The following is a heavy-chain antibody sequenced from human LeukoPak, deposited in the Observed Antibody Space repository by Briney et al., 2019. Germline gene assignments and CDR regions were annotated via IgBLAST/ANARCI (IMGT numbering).Heavy chain of an antibody. D-gene: IGHD3-10*01. V-gene: IGHV4-39*01. CDR1: GGSLSSSTWY. CDR3: ARHGGGIQGDAFDF. J-gene: IGHJ4*02. Sequence: SETLSLTCAVSGGSLSSSTWYWGWIRQPPGKGLEWIASIYFDGTTYYNPSLKSRVTISVDTSKNQFSLRVSSLTATDTAVYFCARHGGGIQGDAFDFWGQGTLVTVSS. CDR2: IYFDGTT.